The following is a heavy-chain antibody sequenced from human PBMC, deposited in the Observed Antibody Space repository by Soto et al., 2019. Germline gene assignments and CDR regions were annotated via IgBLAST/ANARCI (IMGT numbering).Heavy chain of an antibody. CDR2: INTNTGNP. D-gene: IGHD3-22*01. J-gene: IGHJ5*02. Sequence: AAVKVSCKASGYTCTSCAMNCVRQAPGQGLEWMGWINTNTGNPTYAQGFTGRFVFSLDTSVSTAYLQICSLKAKDTAVYYCAREGYYYASSGYPNWFDPWGQGALVTVSS. CDR1: GYTCTSCA. CDR3: AREGYYYASSGYPNWFDP. V-gene: IGHV7-4-1*01.